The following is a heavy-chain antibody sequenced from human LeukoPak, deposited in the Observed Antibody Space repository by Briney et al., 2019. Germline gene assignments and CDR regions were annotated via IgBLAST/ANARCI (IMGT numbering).Heavy chain of an antibody. CDR2: ISSSGSTI. D-gene: IGHD2-2*01. CDR1: GFTFSSYE. CDR3: ARARGVVVPAAMEGYFDY. Sequence: AGGSLRLSCAASGFTFSSYEMNWVRQAPGKGLEWVSYISSSGSTIYYADSVKGRFTISRDNAKNSLYLQMNSLRAEDTALYYCARARGVVVPAAMEGYFDYWGQGTLVTVSS. V-gene: IGHV3-48*03. J-gene: IGHJ4*02.